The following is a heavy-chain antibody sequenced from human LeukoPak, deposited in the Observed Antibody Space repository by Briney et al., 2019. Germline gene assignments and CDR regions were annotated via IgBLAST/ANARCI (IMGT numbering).Heavy chain of an antibody. CDR3: ARQSSVTRSGLDS. CDR1: GFTFNSH. D-gene: IGHD4-17*01. V-gene: IGHV3-30*04. J-gene: IGHJ4*02. Sequence: GGSLRLSCADSGFTFNSHMLWVRQAPGEGLEWVAAISYDGSNKKYGDSVKGRFTISSDNSKNTLYLQMNSLRPEDTAVYYCARQSSVTRSGLDSWGQGTLVTVSS. CDR2: ISYDGSNK.